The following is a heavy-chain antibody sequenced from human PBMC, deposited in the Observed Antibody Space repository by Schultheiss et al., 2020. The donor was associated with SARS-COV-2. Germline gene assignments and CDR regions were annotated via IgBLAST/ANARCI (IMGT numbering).Heavy chain of an antibody. V-gene: IGHV3-30*03. J-gene: IGHJ4*02. D-gene: IGHD5-18*01. Sequence: GGSLRLSCAVSGFTFNSYGMHWVRQAPGKGLEWVALISHDGTLKYYAESVRGRFTISRDNSKNTLYLQMNSLRSEDTAVYYCARDIVDTVLGAFDYWGQGTLVTVSS. CDR3: ARDIVDTVLGAFDY. CDR2: ISHDGTLK. CDR1: GFTFNSYG.